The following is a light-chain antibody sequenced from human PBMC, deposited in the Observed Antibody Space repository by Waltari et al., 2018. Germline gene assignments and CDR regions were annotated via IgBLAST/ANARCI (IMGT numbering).Light chain of an antibody. CDR1: QSVSVY. CDR2: DAS. V-gene: IGKV3-11*01. Sequence: EIVLTQSPATLSLSPGERATLSCRASQSVSVYLAWYQQKPGKAPRLLIFDASSRATGIPARFSVSGSGTDFTLTISSLEPEDFAVYYCQQRSNGLTFGGGTRVEIK. J-gene: IGKJ4*01. CDR3: QQRSNGLT.